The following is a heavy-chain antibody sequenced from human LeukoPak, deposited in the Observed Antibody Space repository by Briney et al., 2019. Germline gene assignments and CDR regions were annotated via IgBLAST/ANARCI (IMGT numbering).Heavy chain of an antibody. J-gene: IGHJ6*03. CDR3: AREGSSSSSYYYYMDV. Sequence: PSQTLSLTSTVSGGSISSGGYYWSWIRQPPGKGLEWIGYIYHSRSTYYNPSLKSRVTISVDRSKNQFSLKLSSVTAADTAVYYCAREGSSSSSYYYYMDVWGKGTTVTVSS. CDR1: GGSISSGGYY. V-gene: IGHV4-30-2*01. CDR2: IYHSRST. D-gene: IGHD6-6*01.